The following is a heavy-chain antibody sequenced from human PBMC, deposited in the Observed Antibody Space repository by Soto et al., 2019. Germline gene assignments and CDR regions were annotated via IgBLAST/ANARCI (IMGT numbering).Heavy chain of an antibody. V-gene: IGHV5-10-1*01. D-gene: IGHD2-15*01. Sequence: GRSLKISCKGSGYSFTSYWISWVRQMPGKGLEWMGRIDPSDSYTNYSPSFQGHVTISADKSISTAYLQWSSLKASDTAMYYCARQMSPDIVVVVAANYGMDVWGQGTTVTVSS. CDR2: IDPSDSYT. CDR3: ARQMSPDIVVVVAANYGMDV. CDR1: GYSFTSYW. J-gene: IGHJ6*02.